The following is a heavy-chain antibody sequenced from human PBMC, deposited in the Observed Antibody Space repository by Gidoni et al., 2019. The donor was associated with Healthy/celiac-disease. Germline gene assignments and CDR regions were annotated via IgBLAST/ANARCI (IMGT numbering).Heavy chain of an antibody. Sequence: EVQLVESGGGLVQPGGSLRLSCAASGFTFRSYRMNWVRQAPGKGLEWVSYISSSSSTIYYADSGKGRFTISRDNAKNSLYLQMNSLRDEDTAVYYCARDRGYYYGSGSYPYYFDYWGQGTLVTVSS. D-gene: IGHD3-10*01. CDR2: ISSSSSTI. CDR3: ARDRGYYYGSGSYPYYFDY. J-gene: IGHJ4*02. CDR1: GFTFRSYR. V-gene: IGHV3-48*02.